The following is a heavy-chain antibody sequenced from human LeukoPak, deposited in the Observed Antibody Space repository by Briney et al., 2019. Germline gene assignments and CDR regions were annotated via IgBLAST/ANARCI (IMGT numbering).Heavy chain of an antibody. D-gene: IGHD2-2*01. CDR2: IRYDGSNK. V-gene: IGHV3-30*02. Sequence: GFLRLSCAASGFTFSSYGMHWVRQAPGKGLEWVAFIRYDGSNKYYADSVKGRFTISRDNSKNTLYLQMNSLRAEDTAVYYCAKAHNIVVVPAAIDYWGQGTLVTVSS. J-gene: IGHJ4*02. CDR1: GFTFSSYG. CDR3: AKAHNIVVVPAAIDY.